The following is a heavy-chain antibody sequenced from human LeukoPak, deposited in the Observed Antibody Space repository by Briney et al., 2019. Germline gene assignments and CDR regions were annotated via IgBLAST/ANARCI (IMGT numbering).Heavy chain of an antibody. CDR2: ISSSSSTI. V-gene: IGHV3-48*01. CDR3: ASQGGLLWFGELSGGMDV. D-gene: IGHD3-10*01. J-gene: IGHJ6*02. Sequence: GGSLRLSCAASGFTFSSHSMNWVRQAPGKGLEWVSYISSSSSTIYYADSVKGRFTISRDNAKNSLYLQMNSLRAEDTAVYYCASQGGLLWFGELSGGMDVWGQGTTVTVSS. CDR1: GFTFSSHS.